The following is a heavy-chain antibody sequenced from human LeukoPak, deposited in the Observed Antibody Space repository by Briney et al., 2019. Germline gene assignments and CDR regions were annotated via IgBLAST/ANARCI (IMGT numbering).Heavy chain of an antibody. Sequence: ASVKVSCKASGYTFTSYDINWVRQATGQGLEWMGWMNPNSGNTGYAQKFQGRVTMTRNTSISTAYMELSSLRSEDTAVYYCAKTAAINYYYYMDVWGKGTTVTISS. V-gene: IGHV1-8*01. J-gene: IGHJ6*03. CDR3: AKTAAINYYYYMDV. CDR1: GYTFTSYD. CDR2: MNPNSGNT. D-gene: IGHD2-2*01.